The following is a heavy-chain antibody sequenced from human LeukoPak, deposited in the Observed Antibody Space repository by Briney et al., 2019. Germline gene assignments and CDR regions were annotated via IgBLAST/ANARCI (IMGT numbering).Heavy chain of an antibody. CDR1: GFTFSSYS. V-gene: IGHV3-48*01. Sequence: GGPLRLSCAASGFTFSSYSMNWVRQAPGKGLEWLSYISTSSDTIYYADSVKGRFTISRDNAKNSLYLQMNSLRAEDTAVYYCAREAYYEFNPDYYYYYGMDVWGQGTTVTVSS. CDR3: AREAYYEFNPDYYYYYGMDV. D-gene: IGHD3-22*01. CDR2: ISTSSDTI. J-gene: IGHJ6*02.